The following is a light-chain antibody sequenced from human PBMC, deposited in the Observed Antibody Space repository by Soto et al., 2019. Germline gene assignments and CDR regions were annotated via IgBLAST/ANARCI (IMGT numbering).Light chain of an antibody. CDR2: GAS. Sequence: IVLTQSPGTLSFSPGERATLSCRALQSVSSNYLAWYQQKPGQSPQLLIYGASIRATGVPARFSGSGSGTDFSLTINRLEPEDFAVYFFQHYVNSPLTFGQGTKVEVK. J-gene: IGKJ1*01. V-gene: IGKV3-20*01. CDR1: QSVSSNY. CDR3: QHYVNSPLT.